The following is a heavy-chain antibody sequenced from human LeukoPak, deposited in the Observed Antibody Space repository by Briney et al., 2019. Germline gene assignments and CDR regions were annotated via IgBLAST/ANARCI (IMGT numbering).Heavy chain of an antibody. Sequence: SETLSLTCTVSGGSVSSGSYYWSWIRQPPGKGLDWNGYIYYSGSTNYNPSLKSRVTISVDTSKNQFSLKLSSVTAADTAVYYYARDSRGYLDYWGQGTLVTVSS. CDR1: GGSVSSGSYY. V-gene: IGHV4-61*01. CDR3: ARDSRGYLDY. J-gene: IGHJ4*02. CDR2: IYYSGST.